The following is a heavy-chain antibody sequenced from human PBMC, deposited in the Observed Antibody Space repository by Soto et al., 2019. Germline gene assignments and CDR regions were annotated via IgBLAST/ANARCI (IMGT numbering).Heavy chain of an antibody. CDR1: GGTFSSYA. Sequence: ASVKVSCKASGGTFSSYAISWVRQAPGQGLEWMGGIIPIFGTANYAQKFQGRVTITADESTSTAYMGLSSLRSEDTAVYYCARDLRGPPRGIYYGMDVWGQGTTVTVSS. CDR2: IIPIFGTA. CDR3: ARDLRGPPRGIYYGMDV. V-gene: IGHV1-69*13. J-gene: IGHJ6*02. D-gene: IGHD3-16*01.